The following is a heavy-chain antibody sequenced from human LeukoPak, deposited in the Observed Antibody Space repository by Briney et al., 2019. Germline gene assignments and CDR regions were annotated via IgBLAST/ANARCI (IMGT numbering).Heavy chain of an antibody. V-gene: IGHV3-21*01. CDR1: GFTVSSNY. D-gene: IGHD2-15*01. Sequence: GGSLRLSCAASGFTVSSNYMSWVRQAPGRGLEWVSSISSSSSYIYYADSVKGRFTVSRDNAKNSLYLQMNSLRAEDTAVYYCARARWDIVVVVAATHYYFDYWGQGTLVTVSS. CDR3: ARARWDIVVVVAATHYYFDY. J-gene: IGHJ4*02. CDR2: ISSSSSYI.